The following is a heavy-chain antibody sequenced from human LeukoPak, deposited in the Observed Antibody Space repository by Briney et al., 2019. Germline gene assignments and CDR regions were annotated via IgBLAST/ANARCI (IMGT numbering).Heavy chain of an antibody. Sequence: PSETLSLTCTVSGGSISSGGYYWSWIRQPPGKGLEWIGYIYHSGSTYYNPSLKSRVTISVDRSKNQFSLKLSSVTAADTAVYYCARVNSNYVGYFDLWGRGTLVTVSS. V-gene: IGHV4-30-2*01. CDR1: GGSISSGGYY. D-gene: IGHD4-11*01. J-gene: IGHJ2*01. CDR2: IYHSGST. CDR3: ARVNSNYVGYFDL.